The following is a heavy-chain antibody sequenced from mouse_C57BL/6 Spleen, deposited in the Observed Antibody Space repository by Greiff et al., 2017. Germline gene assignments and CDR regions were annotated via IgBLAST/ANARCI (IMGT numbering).Heavy chain of an antibody. CDR3: EGYGYDPNWYFDV. D-gene: IGHD2-2*01. V-gene: IGHV1-50*01. J-gene: IGHJ1*03. CDR1: GYTFTSYW. Sequence: QVQLQQPGAELVKPGASVKLSCKASGYTFTSYWMQWVKQRPGQGLEWIGEIDPSDSYTNYNQKFKGKATLTVDTSSSTAYMQLSSRTSEDSAVYYCEGYGYDPNWYFDVWGTGTTVTVSS. CDR2: IDPSDSYT.